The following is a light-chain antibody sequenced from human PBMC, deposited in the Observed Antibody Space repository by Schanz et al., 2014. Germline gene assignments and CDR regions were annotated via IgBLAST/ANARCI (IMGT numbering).Light chain of an antibody. CDR1: QRVNTNF. V-gene: IGKV3-20*01. CDR3: QHYGTSPWT. Sequence: EIVLTQSPGALSLSPGERATFSCRASQRVNTNFLAWYQQKPGQAPRLLIYGASRRATGIPDRFSGSGSETDFTLTISRLEPEDLAVYYCQHYGTSPWTFGRGTKVEV. J-gene: IGKJ1*01. CDR2: GAS.